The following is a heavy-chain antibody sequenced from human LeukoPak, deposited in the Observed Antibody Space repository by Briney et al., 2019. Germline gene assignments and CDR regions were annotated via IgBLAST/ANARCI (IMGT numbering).Heavy chain of an antibody. V-gene: IGHV3-30*18. CDR1: GLTFSSYG. CDR2: ISYDGSNI. J-gene: IGHJ4*02. Sequence: PGRSLRLSCVASGLTFSSYGMHWVRQAPGKGLEWVAVISYDGSNIYYAASAKGRFTISRDNSKNTLYLQMNSLRAEDTAVYYCAKVGCGSGYCAFDYWGQGTLVTVSS. D-gene: IGHD3-22*01. CDR3: AKVGCGSGYCAFDY.